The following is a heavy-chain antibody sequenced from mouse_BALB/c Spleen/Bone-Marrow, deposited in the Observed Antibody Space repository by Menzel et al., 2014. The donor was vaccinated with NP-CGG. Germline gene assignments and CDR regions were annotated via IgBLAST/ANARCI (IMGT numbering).Heavy chain of an antibody. Sequence: VQLQQSGPELVKPGASMKISCKASGYSFTGYTMNWMKQSHGKSLEWIGLINPYNGGTSYNQKFKGKATLTVDKSSNTAYMELLSLTPEDSAVYYCTRMDGNYLYYYAMDYWGQGTSVTVSS. J-gene: IGHJ4*01. CDR3: TRMDGNYLYYYAMDY. V-gene: IGHV1-18*01. D-gene: IGHD2-1*01. CDR1: GYSFTGYT. CDR2: INPYNGGT.